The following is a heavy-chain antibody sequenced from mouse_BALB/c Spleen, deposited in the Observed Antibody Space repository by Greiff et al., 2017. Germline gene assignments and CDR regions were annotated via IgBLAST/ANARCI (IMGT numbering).Heavy chain of an antibody. CDR1: GFTFSSYT. J-gene: IGHJ3*01. D-gene: IGHD4-1*01. CDR2: ISSGGSYT. Sequence: EVKLQESGGGLVKPGGSLKLSCAASGFTFSSYTMSWVSQTPEKRLEWVATISSGGSYTYYPDSVKGRFTISRDNAKNTLYLQMSSLKSEDTAMYYCTRDRTGAFAYWGQGTLVTVSA. CDR3: TRDRTGAFAY. V-gene: IGHV5-6-4*01.